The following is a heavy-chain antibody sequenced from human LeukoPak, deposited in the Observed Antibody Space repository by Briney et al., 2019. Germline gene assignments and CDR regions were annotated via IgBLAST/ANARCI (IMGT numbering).Heavy chain of an antibody. CDR3: ARDLTSTSNWEFDY. Sequence: ASVKVSCKASGYTFADYFIHWVRQAPGQGLEWMGRINPNTGGAEYAPKFQGWVTMTRDTSISTAHVEVNRLISDDTAVYYCARDLTSTSNWEFDYWGQGTLVIVSS. CDR1: GYTFADYF. J-gene: IGHJ4*02. CDR2: INPNTGGA. V-gene: IGHV1-2*04. D-gene: IGHD1-26*01.